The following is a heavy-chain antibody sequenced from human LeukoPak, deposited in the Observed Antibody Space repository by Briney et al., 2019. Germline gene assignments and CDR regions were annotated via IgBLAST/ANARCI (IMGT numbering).Heavy chain of an antibody. V-gene: IGHV3-23*01. D-gene: IGHD2-15*01. Sequence: GGSLRLSCAASGFTFSSYAMSWVRQAPGKGLEWVSAISGSGGSTYYADSVKGRFTISRDNSKNTLCLQMNSLRAEDTAVYYCAKQLGYCSDGSCYFPYWGQGTLVTVSS. CDR1: GFTFSSYA. CDR3: AKQLGYCSDGSCYFPY. J-gene: IGHJ4*02. CDR2: ISGSGGST.